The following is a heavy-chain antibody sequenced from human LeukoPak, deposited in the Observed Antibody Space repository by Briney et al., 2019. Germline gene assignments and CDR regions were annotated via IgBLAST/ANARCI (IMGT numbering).Heavy chain of an antibody. Sequence: PGGSLRLSCAASGFTFSSYEMNWVRQAPGKGLEWVSYISSSGSTIYYADSVKGRFTISRDNAKNTLYLQMNSLRAEDTAVYYCARDEHQYYSESSGRFDFWGQGVLVTVSS. V-gene: IGHV3-48*03. CDR3: ARDEHQYYSESSGRFDF. CDR2: ISSSGSTI. D-gene: IGHD3-22*01. CDR1: GFTFSSYE. J-gene: IGHJ4*02.